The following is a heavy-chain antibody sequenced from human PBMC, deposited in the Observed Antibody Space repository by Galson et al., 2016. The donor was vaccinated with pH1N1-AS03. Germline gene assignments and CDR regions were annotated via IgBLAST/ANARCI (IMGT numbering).Heavy chain of an antibody. CDR1: GGSISSDSYH. CDR2: IQTTGNT. D-gene: IGHD3-3*01. V-gene: IGHV4-61*09. CDR3: ARDPPLEIGWYFDL. Sequence: TLSLTCTVSGGSISSDSYHWGWIRQPPGKGLEWIGYIQTTGNTKYNPSLKSRVTMSIDTSKNQFSLHLMSVTAADTALYYCARDPPLEIGWYFDLWGRGTLVTVSS. J-gene: IGHJ2*01.